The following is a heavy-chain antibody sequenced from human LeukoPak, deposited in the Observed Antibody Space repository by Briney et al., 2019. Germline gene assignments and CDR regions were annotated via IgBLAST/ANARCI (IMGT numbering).Heavy chain of an antibody. CDR1: GFTFSSYW. CDR2: IKQDGSQK. Sequence: GGSLRVSCAASGFTFSSYWMTWDRQAPGKGLEWVANIKQDGSQKYYVDSVKGRFTISRDNAKNSLYLQMNSLRAEDTAVYYCARHYDSSGYSLDYWGQGTLVTVSS. D-gene: IGHD3-22*01. J-gene: IGHJ4*02. CDR3: ARHYDSSGYSLDY. V-gene: IGHV3-7*01.